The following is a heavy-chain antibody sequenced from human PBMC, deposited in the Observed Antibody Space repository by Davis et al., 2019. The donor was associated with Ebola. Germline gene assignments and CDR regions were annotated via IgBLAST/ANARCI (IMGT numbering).Heavy chain of an antibody. CDR1: GFTFSSYA. D-gene: IGHD2-2*01. V-gene: IGHV3-23*01. J-gene: IGHJ6*02. CDR3: AKRSIVRVVPAAIDYYYYGMDV. CDR2: ISGSGGST. Sequence: GGSLRLSCAASGFTFSSYAMSWVRQAPGKGLEWVSAISGSGGSTYYADSVKGRFTISRDNSKNTLYLQMNSLRAEDTAVYYCAKRSIVRVVPAAIDYYYYGMDVWGQGTTVTVSS.